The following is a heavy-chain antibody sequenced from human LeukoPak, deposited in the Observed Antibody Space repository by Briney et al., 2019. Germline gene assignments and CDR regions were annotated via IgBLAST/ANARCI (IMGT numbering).Heavy chain of an antibody. D-gene: IGHD3-10*01. CDR3: ARGDAVVRGVIIPGWFDP. V-gene: IGHV4-59*01. Sequence: SETLSLTCTLSGGSISTYYWSWVRQPPGKGLEWIGYIYYTGSTDYNPSLKSRVTMSVDTSKNQFSLKLSSVTAADTAVYYCARGDAVVRGVIIPGWFDPWGQGTLVTVSS. J-gene: IGHJ5*02. CDR2: IYYTGST. CDR1: GGSISTYY.